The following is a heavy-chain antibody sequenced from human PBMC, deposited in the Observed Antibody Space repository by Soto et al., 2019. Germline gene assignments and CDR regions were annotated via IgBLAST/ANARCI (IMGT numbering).Heavy chain of an antibody. CDR2: INHSGST. CDR3: ATGIDYGDYWYFDL. D-gene: IGHD4-17*01. V-gene: IGHV4-34*01. CDR1: GGSFSGYY. J-gene: IGHJ2*01. Sequence: PSETLSLTCAVYGGSFSGYYWSWIRQPPGKGLEWIGEINHSGSTNYNPSLKSRVTISVDTSKNQFSLKLSSVTAADTAVYYCATGIDYGDYWYFDLWGRGTLVNVSS.